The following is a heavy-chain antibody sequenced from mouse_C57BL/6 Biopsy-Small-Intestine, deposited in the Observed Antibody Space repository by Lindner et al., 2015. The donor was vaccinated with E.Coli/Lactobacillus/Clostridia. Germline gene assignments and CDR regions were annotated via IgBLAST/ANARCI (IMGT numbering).Heavy chain of an antibody. CDR1: GYSIASDY. Sequence: VQLQESGPGLAKPSQTLSLTCSVTGYSIASDYWNWIRKFPGNELEYMGYISFSGSTYYNPSLKSRFSITRDTSKNQYYLHLNSVTTEDTATYYCARSTRGFFDYWGQGTTLTVSS. J-gene: IGHJ2*01. CDR3: ARSTRGFFDY. CDR2: ISFSGST. V-gene: IGHV3-8*01.